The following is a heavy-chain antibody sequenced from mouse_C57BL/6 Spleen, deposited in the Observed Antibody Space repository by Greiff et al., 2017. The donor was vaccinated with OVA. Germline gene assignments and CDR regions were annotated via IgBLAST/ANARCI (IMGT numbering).Heavy chain of an antibody. CDR3: ARGGDYYGFDY. Sequence: VKLMESGAELVRPGTSVKVSCKASGYAFTNYLIEWVKQRPGQGLEWIGVINPGSGGTNYNEKFKGKATLTADKSSSTAYMQLSSLTSEDSAVYFCARGGDYYGFDYWGQGTTLTVSS. J-gene: IGHJ2*01. D-gene: IGHD1-1*01. CDR2: INPGSGGT. CDR1: GYAFTNYL. V-gene: IGHV1-54*01.